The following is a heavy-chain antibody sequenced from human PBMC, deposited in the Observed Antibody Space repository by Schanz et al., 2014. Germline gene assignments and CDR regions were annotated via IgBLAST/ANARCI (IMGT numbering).Heavy chain of an antibody. CDR2: FSDYNGKT. J-gene: IGHJ6*02. CDR3: ARHRFGVFYYGLDV. Sequence: QAQLMQSGPELKRPGASVKVSCTASGYTLKNYGISWVRQAPGLGLEWMGWFSDYNGKTNYAQKFQDRVIRSTDRSSSTAYLELRSLTSDYSAVYYCARHRFGVFYYGLDVWGQGTTXLVSS. CDR1: GYTLKNYG. D-gene: IGHD3-10*01. V-gene: IGHV1-18*01.